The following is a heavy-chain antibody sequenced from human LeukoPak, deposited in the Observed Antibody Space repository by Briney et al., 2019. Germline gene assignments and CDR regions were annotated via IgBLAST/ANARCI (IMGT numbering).Heavy chain of an antibody. V-gene: IGHV4-59*12. J-gene: IGHJ4*02. CDR2: IYYSGST. CDR1: GGSISSYY. Sequence: SETLSLTCTVSGGSISSYYWSWIRQPPGKGLEWIGYIYYSGSTNYNPSLKSRVTISVDKSKNQFSLKLSSVTAADTAVCYCARVGGGYSYGYYFDYWGQGTLVTVSS. CDR3: ARVGGGYSYGYYFDY. D-gene: IGHD5-18*01.